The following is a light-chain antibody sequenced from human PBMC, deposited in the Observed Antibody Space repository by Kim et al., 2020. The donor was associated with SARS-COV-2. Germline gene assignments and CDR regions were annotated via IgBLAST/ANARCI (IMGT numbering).Light chain of an antibody. J-gene: IGLJ3*02. CDR1: SNNIGSYNY. CDR3: SSFTTRSTLV. CDR2: DVN. Sequence: GQSISISCTGTSNNIGSYNYVSWHQQHPGKAPKLMIYDVNKRPSGISSRFSGSKSGSTASLTISGLQAEDEADYYCSSFTTRSTLVFGGGTQLTVL. V-gene: IGLV2-14*03.